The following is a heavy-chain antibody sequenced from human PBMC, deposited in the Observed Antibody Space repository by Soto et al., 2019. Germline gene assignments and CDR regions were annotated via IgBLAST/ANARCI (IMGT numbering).Heavy chain of an antibody. CDR3: ARHNRYSSTWFEGWFDP. D-gene: IGHD6-13*01. V-gene: IGHV3-15*07. J-gene: IGHJ5*02. CDR2: IKSKTDGGTT. Sequence: GGSLRLSCAASGFTFSNAWMNWVRQAPGKGLEWVGRIKSKTDGGTTDYAAPVKGRFTISRDDSKNTLYLQMSSLKASDTAMYYCARHNRYSSTWFEGWFDPWGQGTLVTVSS. CDR1: GFTFSNAW.